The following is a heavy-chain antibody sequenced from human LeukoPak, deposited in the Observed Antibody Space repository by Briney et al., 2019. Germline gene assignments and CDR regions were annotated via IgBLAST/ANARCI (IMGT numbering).Heavy chain of an antibody. CDR3: ARDRGDYYDSSGYYGFY. Sequence: GASVKVSCKASGYTFTGYYMHWVRQAPGQGPEWMGWINPNSGVTNYAQKFQGRVTMTRDTSISTAYMELSRLRSDDTAVYYCARDRGDYYDSSGYYGFYWGQGTLVTVSS. CDR1: GYTFTGYY. CDR2: INPNSGVT. D-gene: IGHD3-22*01. J-gene: IGHJ4*02. V-gene: IGHV1-2*02.